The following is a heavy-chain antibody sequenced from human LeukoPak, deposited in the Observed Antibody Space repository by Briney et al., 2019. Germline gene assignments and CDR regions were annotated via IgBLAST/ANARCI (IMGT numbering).Heavy chain of an antibody. Sequence: GGSLRLSCAASGFTFSTNAMSWVRQAPGKGLEWVANIKHDGSEKYYVDSVKGRFTISRDNAKNSLYLQMNSLRAEDTAFYYCARDASGYYYTSGLIDYWGQGTLVTVSS. J-gene: IGHJ4*02. V-gene: IGHV3-7*01. CDR2: IKHDGSEK. D-gene: IGHD3-22*01. CDR3: ARDASGYYYTSGLIDY. CDR1: GFTFSTNA.